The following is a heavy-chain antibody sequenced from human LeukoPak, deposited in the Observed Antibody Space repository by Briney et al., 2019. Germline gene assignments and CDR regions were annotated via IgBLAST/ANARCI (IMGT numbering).Heavy chain of an antibody. CDR2: INPNSGGT. J-gene: IGHJ3*02. V-gene: IGHV1-2*02. CDR1: GYTFTGYY. CDR3: ARAADYDFWSGYYGTDAFDI. D-gene: IGHD3-3*01. Sequence: GASVKVSCKASGYTFTGYYMYWVRQAPGQGLEWMGWINPNSGGTNYAQKFQGRVTMARDTSISTAYMELSRLRSDDTAVYYCARAADYDFWSGYYGTDAFDIWGQGTMVTVSS.